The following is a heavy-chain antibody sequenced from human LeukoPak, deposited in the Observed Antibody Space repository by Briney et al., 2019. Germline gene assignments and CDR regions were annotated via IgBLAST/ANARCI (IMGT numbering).Heavy chain of an antibody. CDR2: TYFRSKWYY. V-gene: IGHV6-1*01. Sequence: SQTLSLTCATSGDSVSTNSAAWNWIRQSPSRGLEWLGRTYFRSKWYYDYPASVKGRTTINPDTSKNQFSLQLNSVTPEDTAVYYCARDPDSSGWFGLDYWGQGTRVTVSS. D-gene: IGHD6-19*01. CDR3: ARDPDSSGWFGLDY. J-gene: IGHJ4*02. CDR1: GDSVSTNSAA.